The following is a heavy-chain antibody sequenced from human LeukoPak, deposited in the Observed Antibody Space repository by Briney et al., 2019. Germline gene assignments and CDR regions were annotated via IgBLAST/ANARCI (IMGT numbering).Heavy chain of an antibody. CDR1: GGSISSGGYY. Sequence: SETLSLTCTVSGGSISSGGYYWSWIRQNPGKGLEWIGYIYYSGSTYYNPSLKSRVTISVDTSKNQFSLKLSSVTAADTAVYYCAREVRRSLTGYYYGFDPWGQGTLVTVSS. J-gene: IGHJ5*02. V-gene: IGHV4-31*03. CDR2: IYYSGST. D-gene: IGHD3-9*01. CDR3: AREVRRSLTGYYYGFDP.